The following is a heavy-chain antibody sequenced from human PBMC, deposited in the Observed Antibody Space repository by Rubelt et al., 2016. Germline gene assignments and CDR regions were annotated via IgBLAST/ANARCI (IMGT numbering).Heavy chain of an antibody. CDR2: INHSGST. V-gene: IGHV4-34*01. CDR1: GGSFSGYY. Sequence: QLQLQESGPGLVKPSETLSLTCAVYGGSFSGYYWSWIRQPPGKGLEWIGEINHSGSTNYNPSLKSRVTISVDTSKNQFSLKLSSVTAADTAVYYCARGWHTGGDPTVGDYWGQGTLVTVSS. J-gene: IGHJ4*02. CDR3: ARGWHTGGDPTVGDY. D-gene: IGHD2-21*02.